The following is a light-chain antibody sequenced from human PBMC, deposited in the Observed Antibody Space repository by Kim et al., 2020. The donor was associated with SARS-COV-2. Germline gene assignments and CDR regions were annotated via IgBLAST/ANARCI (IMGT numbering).Light chain of an antibody. Sequence: GERFTVSCSGSTSNIGSNTVDWYQQVPGTAPKLLIYTNNQRPSGVPDRFSGSKFGTSASLAISGLQSEDEADYYCAAWDDSLNGVLFGGGTKLTVL. CDR1: TSNIGSNT. V-gene: IGLV1-44*01. J-gene: IGLJ3*02. CDR2: TNN. CDR3: AAWDDSLNGVL.